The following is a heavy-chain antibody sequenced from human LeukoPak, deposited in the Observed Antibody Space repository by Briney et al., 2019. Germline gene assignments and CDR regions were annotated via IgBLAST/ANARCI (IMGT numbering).Heavy chain of an antibody. CDR2: INHSGST. J-gene: IGHJ4*02. Sequence: SWIRQPPXKGLEWIGEINHSGSTNYNPSLKSRVTISVDTSKNQFSLKLSSVTAADTAVYYCARRGVTFDYWGQGTLVTVSS. CDR3: ARRGVTFDY. V-gene: IGHV4-34*01. D-gene: IGHD2-21*02.